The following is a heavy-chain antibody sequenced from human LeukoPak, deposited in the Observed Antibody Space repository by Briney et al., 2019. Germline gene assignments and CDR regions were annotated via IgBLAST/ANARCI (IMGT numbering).Heavy chain of an antibody. Sequence: ASVKVPCKASGYTFTSYAMNWVRQAPGQGLEWMGWINTNTGNPTYAQGFTGRFVFSLDTSVSTAYLQISSPKAEDTAVYYCARDRFSLVRYFGAEEGHSFDPWGQGTLVTVSS. CDR1: GYTFTSYA. D-gene: IGHD3-9*01. V-gene: IGHV7-4-1*02. CDR2: INTNTGNP. CDR3: ARDRFSLVRYFGAEEGHSFDP. J-gene: IGHJ5*02.